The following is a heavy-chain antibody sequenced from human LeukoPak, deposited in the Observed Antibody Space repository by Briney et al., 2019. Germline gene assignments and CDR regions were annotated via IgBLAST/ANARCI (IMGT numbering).Heavy chain of an antibody. V-gene: IGHV4-59*01. CDR1: GGSIRSYY. CDR2: IYYSGNT. Sequence: SETPSLTCTVSGGSIRSYYWSWIRQPPGKGLEWIGYIYYSGNTDSNPSLKGRVTISVDTSKNQFSLNLRSVTAADTAVYYCARAGSGYYVLDHWGQGTLVTVSS. CDR3: ARAGSGYYVLDH. J-gene: IGHJ4*02. D-gene: IGHD5-12*01.